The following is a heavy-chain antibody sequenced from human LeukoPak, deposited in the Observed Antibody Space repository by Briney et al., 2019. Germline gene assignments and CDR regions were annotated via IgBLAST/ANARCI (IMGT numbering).Heavy chain of an antibody. CDR3: ARLAYSSGWYGYYYYYGMDV. CDR1: GYTLTELS. CDR2: INPNSGGT. D-gene: IGHD6-19*01. Sequence: ASVKVSCKVSGYTLTELSMHWVRQAPGQGLEWMGWINPNSGGTNYAQKFQGRVTMTRDTSISTAYMELSRLRSDDTAVYYCARLAYSSGWYGYYYYYGMDVWGQGATVTVSS. J-gene: IGHJ6*02. V-gene: IGHV1-2*02.